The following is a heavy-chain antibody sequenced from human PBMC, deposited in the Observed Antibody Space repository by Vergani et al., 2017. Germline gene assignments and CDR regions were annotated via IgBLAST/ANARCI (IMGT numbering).Heavy chain of an antibody. CDR3: ARDRGPVRGTTSNYYYMDV. CDR1: GYTFTSYY. J-gene: IGHJ6*03. CDR2: INPSGGST. D-gene: IGHD1-7*01. Sequence: QVQLVQSGAEVKKPGASVKVSCKASGYTFTSYYMHWVRQAPGQGLEWMGIINPSGGSTSYAQKFQGRVTMTRDTSTSTVYMELSSVTAADTAVYYCARDRGPVRGTTSNYYYMDVWGKGTTVTVSS. V-gene: IGHV1-46*01.